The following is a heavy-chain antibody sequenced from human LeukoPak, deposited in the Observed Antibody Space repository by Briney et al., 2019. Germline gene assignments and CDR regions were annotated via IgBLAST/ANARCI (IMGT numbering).Heavy chain of an antibody. CDR1: GFTVSSNY. CDR2: IYTGGTI. CDR3: ANHGGYSGYGADYFDY. Sequence: GGSLRLSCAASGFTVSSNYMSWVRQAPGKGLEWVSIIYTGGTIYYADSVKGRFTISRDISKNTLYLQMNSLRDGDTAVYYCANHGGYSGYGADYFDYWGQGTLVTVSS. J-gene: IGHJ4*02. D-gene: IGHD5-12*01. V-gene: IGHV3-53*01.